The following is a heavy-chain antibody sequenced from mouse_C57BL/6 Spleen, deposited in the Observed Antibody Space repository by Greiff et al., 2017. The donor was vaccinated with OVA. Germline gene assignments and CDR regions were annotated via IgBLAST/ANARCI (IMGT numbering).Heavy chain of an antibody. Sequence: QVQLQQSGAELVKPGASVKLSCKASGYTFTSYWMQWVKQRPGQGLEWIGEIDPSDSYTNYNQKFKGKATLTVDTSSSTAYMQLSSLTSEDSAVYYCARSELYYFDYWGQGTTLTVSS. V-gene: IGHV1-50*01. J-gene: IGHJ2*01. CDR2: IDPSDSYT. D-gene: IGHD1-3*01. CDR1: GYTFTSYW. CDR3: ARSELYYFDY.